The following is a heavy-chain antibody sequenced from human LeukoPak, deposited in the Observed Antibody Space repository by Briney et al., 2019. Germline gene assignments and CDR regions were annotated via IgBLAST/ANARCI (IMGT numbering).Heavy chain of an antibody. CDR1: GGSISSSSYY. J-gene: IGHJ3*02. CDR2: IYYSGST. D-gene: IGHD6-19*01. V-gene: IGHV4-39*01. CDR3: AQGDSSGWYPCDAFDI. Sequence: SETLSLTCTVSGGSISSSSYYWGWIRQPPGKGLEWIGSIYYSGSTYYNPSLKSRVTISVDTSKNQFSLKLSSVTAADTAVYYCAQGDSSGWYPCDAFDIWGQGTMVTVSS.